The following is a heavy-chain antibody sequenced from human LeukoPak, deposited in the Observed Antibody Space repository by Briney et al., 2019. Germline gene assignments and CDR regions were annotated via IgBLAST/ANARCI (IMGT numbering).Heavy chain of an antibody. J-gene: IGHJ4*02. Sequence: SETLSLTCTVSGASITTSYWSWIRQPPGKGLEWIGYISDSGSTYYNASLKGRVTISIHSSPNQFSLELGSVTAADTAIYYCARAVTGGDRSRFYTGGWYYFDNWGQGTLVTVSS. CDR3: ARAVTGGDRSRFYTGGWYYFDN. CDR1: GASITTSY. D-gene: IGHD2-8*02. V-gene: IGHV4-59*08. CDR2: ISDSGST.